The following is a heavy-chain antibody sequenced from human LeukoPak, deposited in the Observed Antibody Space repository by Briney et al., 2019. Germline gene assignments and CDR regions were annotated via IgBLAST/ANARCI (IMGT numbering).Heavy chain of an antibody. V-gene: IGHV3-21*01. CDR2: ISSSSSYI. Sequence: GGSLRLSCAGSGFTFSSYAMSWVRQAPGRGLEWVSSISSSSSYIYYADSVKGRFTISRDNAKNSLYLQMNSLRAEDTAVYYCASAYDSSGFDPWGQGTLVTVSS. CDR3: ASAYDSSGFDP. CDR1: GFTFSSYA. J-gene: IGHJ5*02. D-gene: IGHD3-22*01.